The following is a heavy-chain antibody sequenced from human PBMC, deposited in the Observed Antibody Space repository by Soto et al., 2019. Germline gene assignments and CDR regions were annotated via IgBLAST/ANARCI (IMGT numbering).Heavy chain of an antibody. CDR1: GGSISSGGYY. Sequence: NPSETLSLTCTVSGGSISSGGYYWSWIRQHPGKGLEWIGYTYYSGSTYYNPSLKSRVTISVDTSENQFSLKLSSVTAADTAVYYGARGVVVLANRLDPWGQGTLVTVSS. CDR3: ARGVVVLANRLDP. V-gene: IGHV4-31*03. CDR2: TYYSGST. J-gene: IGHJ5*02. D-gene: IGHD2-15*01.